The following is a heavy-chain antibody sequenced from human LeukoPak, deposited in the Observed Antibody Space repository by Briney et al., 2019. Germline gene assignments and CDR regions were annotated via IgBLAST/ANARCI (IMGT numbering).Heavy chain of an antibody. CDR2: IYYRGST. J-gene: IGHJ4*02. CDR1: GDSMTSTSHF. Sequence: SETLSLTCTVSGDSMTSTSHFWDWIRQPPGKGLEWIGSIYYRGSTYYNPSLKSRVTISVDTSKNQFSLKLSSVTAADTAVYYCARAFETIDWGQGTLVTVSS. V-gene: IGHV4-39*07. CDR3: ARAFETID. D-gene: IGHD3-10*01.